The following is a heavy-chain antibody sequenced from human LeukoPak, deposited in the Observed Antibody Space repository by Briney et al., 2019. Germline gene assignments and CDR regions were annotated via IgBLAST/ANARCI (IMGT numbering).Heavy chain of an antibody. Sequence: ASVTVSCKVSGYTLTELSMHWVRQAPGKGLEWMGGFDPEDGETIYAQKFQGRVTMTEDTSTDTAYMELSSLRSEDTAVYYCATAASHRRHYVLDYWGQGTLVTVSS. CDR3: ATAASHRRHYVLDY. CDR2: FDPEDGET. J-gene: IGHJ4*02. D-gene: IGHD4-17*01. CDR1: GYTLTELS. V-gene: IGHV1-24*01.